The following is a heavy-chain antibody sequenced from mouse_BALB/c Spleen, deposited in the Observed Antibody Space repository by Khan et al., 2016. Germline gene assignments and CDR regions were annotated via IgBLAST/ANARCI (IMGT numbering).Heavy chain of an antibody. J-gene: IGHJ2*01. CDR2: INPGSGGT. V-gene: IGHV1-54*01. CDR1: GYAFTNYL. CDR3: AIKGLYGNYVYYFDY. Sequence: QVRLQQSGAELVRPGTSVKVSCKASGYAFTNYLIEWIKQRPGQGLEWIGVINPGSGGTNYNEKFKGKATLTADKSSSTAYMQLSSLTSDDSAVYFCAIKGLYGNYVYYFDYWGQGTTLTVSS. D-gene: IGHD2-10*02.